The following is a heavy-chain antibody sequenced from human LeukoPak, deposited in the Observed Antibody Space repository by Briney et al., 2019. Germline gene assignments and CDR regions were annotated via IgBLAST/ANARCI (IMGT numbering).Heavy chain of an antibody. V-gene: IGHV3-23*01. J-gene: IGHJ4*02. D-gene: IGHD3-22*01. CDR2: ISGSGGST. CDR3: AKASVVRTYYYDSSGYPPPPFDY. Sequence: GGSLRLSCAASGFTFSSYAMSWVRQAPGKGLEWVSAISGSGGSTYYADSVKGRFTISRDNSKNTLYLQMNSLRAEDTAVYYCAKASVVRTYYYDSSGYPPPPFDYWGQGTLVTASS. CDR1: GFTFSSYA.